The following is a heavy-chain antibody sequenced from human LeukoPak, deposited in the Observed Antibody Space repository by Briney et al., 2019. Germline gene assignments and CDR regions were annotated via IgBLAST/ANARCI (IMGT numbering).Heavy chain of an antibody. CDR3: TRGSRGRRDN. Sequence: ASVKVSCKASGYTFTSCDINWVRQATGQGLEWMGWMNPNSGNTGYGQSFQGRITMTRDISIGTAYMELSNLTSEDTAIYYCTRGSRGRRDNWGQGTRVTVSA. CDR1: GYTFTSCD. V-gene: IGHV1-8*01. CDR2: MNPNSGNT. J-gene: IGHJ4*02. D-gene: IGHD5-12*01.